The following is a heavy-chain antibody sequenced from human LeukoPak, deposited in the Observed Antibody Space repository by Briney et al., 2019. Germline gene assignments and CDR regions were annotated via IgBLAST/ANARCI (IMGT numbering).Heavy chain of an antibody. CDR2: VYTSGST. CDR3: AKSVVPAAPFDS. CDR1: GGSVSRYS. J-gene: IGHJ4*02. D-gene: IGHD2-2*01. Sequence: KASETLSLTCSVSGGSVSRYSWGWIRQSAVKGLEWIGRVYTSGSTNYNPSLKSRVTMSIDTSKNQFSLNLSSVTAADAAVYYCAKSVVPAAPFDSWGQGTLVTVSS. V-gene: IGHV4-4*07.